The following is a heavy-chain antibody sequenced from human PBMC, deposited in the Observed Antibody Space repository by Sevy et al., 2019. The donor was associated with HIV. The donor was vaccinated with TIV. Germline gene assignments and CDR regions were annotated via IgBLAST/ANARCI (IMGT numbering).Heavy chain of an antibody. Sequence: GGSLRLSCAASGFTFSSYGMHWVRQAPGKGLEWVAVISYDGSNKYYVDSVKGRFTISRDNSKNTLYLQMNSLRAEDTAVYYCASTGYSSGVTDGAFDIWGQGTMVTVSS. CDR3: ASTGYSSGVTDGAFDI. V-gene: IGHV3-30*03. CDR1: GFTFSSYG. D-gene: IGHD6-19*01. CDR2: ISYDGSNK. J-gene: IGHJ3*02.